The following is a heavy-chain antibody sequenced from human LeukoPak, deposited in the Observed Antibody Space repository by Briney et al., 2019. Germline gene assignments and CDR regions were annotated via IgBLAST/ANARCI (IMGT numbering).Heavy chain of an antibody. V-gene: IGHV3-9*03. CDR1: GFTFDDYA. CDR2: ISWNSGAI. D-gene: IGHD3-16*01. Sequence: PGRSLRLSCAASGFTFDDYAMHWVRQTPGKGLAWVSGISWNSGAIGYADFVKGRFTISRDNAKNSLYLQMNSLRPEDMALYYCAKEGGGGKFYFDYWGQGTLVTVSS. J-gene: IGHJ4*02. CDR3: AKEGGGGKFYFDY.